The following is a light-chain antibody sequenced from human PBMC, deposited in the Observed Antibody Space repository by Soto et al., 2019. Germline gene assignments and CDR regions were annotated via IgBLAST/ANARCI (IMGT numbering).Light chain of an antibody. CDR2: GAS. CDR1: QSVSSSY. J-gene: IGKJ1*01. Sequence: EIVLTQSPGTLSLSPGERATLSCRASQSVSSSYLAWYQQKPGQAPRLLIYGASSRATGIPDRFSGSGSGTDFTLIISRLVPEDFAVYYCQQYGSSPMTFGQGTKVDIK. V-gene: IGKV3-20*01. CDR3: QQYGSSPMT.